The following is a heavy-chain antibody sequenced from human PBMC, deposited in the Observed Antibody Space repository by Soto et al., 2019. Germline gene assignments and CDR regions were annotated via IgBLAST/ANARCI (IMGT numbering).Heavy chain of an antibody. J-gene: IGHJ4*02. Sequence: PSVTLSLTCQVSGVSMNRRAYYWGWIRQSPGKGLEWIVSMFYSGSTHYNPSLESRVTISVDSSRNQFFLKLSSVTAADTAVYYCARKDDGYNRLFEWWGQGTLVTV. CDR1: GVSMNRRAYY. CDR3: ARKDDGYNRLFEW. V-gene: IGHV4-39*01. D-gene: IGHD3-3*01. CDR2: MFYSGST.